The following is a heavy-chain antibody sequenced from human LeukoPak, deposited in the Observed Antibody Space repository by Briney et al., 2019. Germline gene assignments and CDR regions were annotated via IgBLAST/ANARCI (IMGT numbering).Heavy chain of an antibody. CDR3: ARDWVVTMVRGNPQSGDY. D-gene: IGHD3-10*01. CDR1: GGSFSGYY. V-gene: IGHV4-34*01. J-gene: IGHJ4*02. CDR2: INHSGST. Sequence: SETLSLTCAVYGGSFSGYYWSWLRQPPGKGLEWIGEINHSGSTNYNPSLKSRVTISVDTSKNQFSLKLSYVTAADTAVYYCARDWVVTMVRGNPQSGDYWGQGTLVTVSS.